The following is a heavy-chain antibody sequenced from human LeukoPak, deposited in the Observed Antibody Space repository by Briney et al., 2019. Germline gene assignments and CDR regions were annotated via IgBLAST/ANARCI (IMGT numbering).Heavy chain of an antibody. D-gene: IGHD2-8*01. Sequence: GGSLRLSCAASGFSFSYYGMSWVRQAPGKGLEWVSGTSGSGSSTYYADSVKGRFTISRDNSKNTVYLQMNSLRAEDTAVYYCAKAVYVNWFDAFDLWGQGTMVTVSS. V-gene: IGHV3-23*01. CDR2: TSGSGSST. CDR1: GFSFSYYG. CDR3: AKAVYVNWFDAFDL. J-gene: IGHJ3*01.